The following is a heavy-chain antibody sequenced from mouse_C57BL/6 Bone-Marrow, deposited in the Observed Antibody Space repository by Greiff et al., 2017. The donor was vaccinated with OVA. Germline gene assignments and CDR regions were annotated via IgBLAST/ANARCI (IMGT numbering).Heavy chain of an antibody. CDR1: GFTFSSYT. D-gene: IGHD1-1*01. CDR2: ISGGGGNT. J-gene: IGHJ4*01. V-gene: IGHV5-9*01. CDR3: ARQGVTTVVADAMDY. Sequence: EVQRVESGGGLVKPGGSLKLSCAASGFTFSSYTMSWVRQTPEKRLEWVATISGGGGNTYYPDSVKGRFTISRDNAKNTLYLQMSSLRSEDTALYYCARQGVTTVVADAMDYWGQGTSVTVSS.